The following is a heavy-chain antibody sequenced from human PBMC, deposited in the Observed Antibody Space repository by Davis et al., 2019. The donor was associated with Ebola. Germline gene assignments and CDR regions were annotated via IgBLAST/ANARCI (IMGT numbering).Heavy chain of an antibody. Sequence: AASVKVSCKASGGTFSSYGISWVRQAPGQGLEWMGWISAYNGNTNYAQKLQGRVTMTTDTSTSTAYMELRSLRSDDTAVYYCARGPRRALFGYWGQGTLVTVSS. V-gene: IGHV1-18*01. CDR1: GGTFSSYG. CDR3: ARGPRRALFGY. J-gene: IGHJ4*02. CDR2: ISAYNGNT.